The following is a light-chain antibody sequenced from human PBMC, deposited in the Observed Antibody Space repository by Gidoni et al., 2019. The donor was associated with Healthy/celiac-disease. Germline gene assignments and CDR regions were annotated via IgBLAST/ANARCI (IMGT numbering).Light chain of an antibody. V-gene: IGKV2-28*01. CDR3: MQALQTPRT. Sequence: IVMTQSPLSLPVTPGEPASISCRSSQSLLHSNGYNYLDWYLQKPGQSPQLLIYLGSNRASGVPDRFSGSGSCTDFTLKISRVEAEDVGVYYCMQALQTPRTFGQXTRLEIK. CDR1: QSLLHSNGYNY. CDR2: LGS. J-gene: IGKJ5*01.